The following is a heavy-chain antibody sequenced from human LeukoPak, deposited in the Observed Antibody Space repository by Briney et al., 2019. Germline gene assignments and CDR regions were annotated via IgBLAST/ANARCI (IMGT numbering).Heavy chain of an antibody. V-gene: IGHV1-8*01. CDR1: GYTFTSYD. CDR2: MNPNSGNA. Sequence: GASVKVSCKASGYTFTSYDINWVRQATGQGLEWMGWMNPNSGNAVYAQKFQGRVTMTRNTSITTAYMELTSLRSEDTAMYHCARGQSQFDYWGQGTLVTVSS. CDR3: ARGQSQFDY. J-gene: IGHJ4*02.